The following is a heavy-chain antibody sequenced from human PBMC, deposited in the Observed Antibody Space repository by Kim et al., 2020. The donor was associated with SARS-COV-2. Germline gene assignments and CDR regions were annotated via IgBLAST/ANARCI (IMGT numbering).Heavy chain of an antibody. D-gene: IGHD2-15*01. Sequence: KGRFTISRDNAKNSLYLQMNSLRAEDTAVYYCARDPRGGSWVHYYYYMDVWGKGTTVTVSS. V-gene: IGHV3-11*06. CDR3: ARDPRGGSWVHYYYYMDV. J-gene: IGHJ6*03.